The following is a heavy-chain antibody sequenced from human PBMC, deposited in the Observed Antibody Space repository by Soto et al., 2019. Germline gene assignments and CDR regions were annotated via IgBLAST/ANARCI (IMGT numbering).Heavy chain of an antibody. CDR1: GGSFKNYA. D-gene: IGHD6-19*01. J-gene: IGHJ4*02. V-gene: IGHV1-69*01. Sequence: QVQLVQSGAEVKKPGSSVKLSCKASGGSFKNYALSWVRQAPGQGLEWMGSFIPIFDSPTYAEDFQGRLTITADESATTAFMEMTRLTSTDTAIYYCARLSVAPWTDWGRGTLVTVSS. CDR3: ARLSVAPWTD. CDR2: FIPIFDSP.